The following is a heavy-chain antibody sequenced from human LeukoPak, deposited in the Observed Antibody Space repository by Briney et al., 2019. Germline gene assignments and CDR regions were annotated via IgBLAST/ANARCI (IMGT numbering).Heavy chain of an antibody. CDR2: IYYRGST. Sequence: PSETPSLTCSVSGGSISGYYGSWIRQPPEKVLEWIMYIYYRGSTTYSPSRKSRITISVDTSKNQVSPKLGSSTTACTAVYYCARAYGAYIDYWGQGTLVTVSS. D-gene: IGHD4-17*01. V-gene: IGHV4-59*01. J-gene: IGHJ4*02. CDR3: ARAYGAYIDY. CDR1: GGSISGYY.